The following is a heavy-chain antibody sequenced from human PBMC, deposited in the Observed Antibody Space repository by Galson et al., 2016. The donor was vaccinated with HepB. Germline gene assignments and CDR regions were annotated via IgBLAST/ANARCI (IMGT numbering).Heavy chain of an antibody. CDR1: GFSFSTYG. CDR2: IWYDATNK. V-gene: IGHV3-33*01. Sequence: SLRLSCAASGFSFSTYGMHWVRQAPGKGLEWLAFIWYDATNKHYADSVKGRFTISRDNSRNTLYLQMNSLRAEDTAVYYGARGDSSSWSRFDYWGQGTLVTVAS. D-gene: IGHD6-13*01. CDR3: ARGDSSSWSRFDY. J-gene: IGHJ4*02.